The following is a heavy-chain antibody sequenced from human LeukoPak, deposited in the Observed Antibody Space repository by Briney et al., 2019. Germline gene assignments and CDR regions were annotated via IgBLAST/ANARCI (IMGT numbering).Heavy chain of an antibody. Sequence: GGSLRLSCAASGFTFSRYAMSWVRQAPGKGLEWVSAISGSGGSTSYADSVKGRFTISRDNSKNTLYLQMNSLRAEDTAVYYCAKAVLQWLVLFYFDYWGQGTLVTVSS. V-gene: IGHV3-23*01. CDR2: ISGSGGST. CDR1: GFTFSRYA. CDR3: AKAVLQWLVLFYFDY. J-gene: IGHJ4*02. D-gene: IGHD6-19*01.